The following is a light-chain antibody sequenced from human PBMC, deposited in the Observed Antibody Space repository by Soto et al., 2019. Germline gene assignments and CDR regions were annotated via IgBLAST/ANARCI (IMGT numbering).Light chain of an antibody. V-gene: IGKV3-15*01. CDR3: QQYDDWPLT. Sequence: EIVLTQSPGTLSLSPGERATLYCRASQSVSTDLAWYQQKPGQTPRLLIHGVSTRATGPPARFSGSGPGTEFTLTLSSLQSEDFAVYYCQQYDDWPLTFGGGTKVDI. J-gene: IGKJ4*01. CDR1: QSVSTD. CDR2: GVS.